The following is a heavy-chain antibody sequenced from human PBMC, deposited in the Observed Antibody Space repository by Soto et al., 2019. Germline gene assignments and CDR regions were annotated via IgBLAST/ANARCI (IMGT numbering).Heavy chain of an antibody. CDR2: INPNSGGT. CDR1: GYTFTGYY. Sequence: QVQLVQSGAEVKKPGASVKVSCKASGYTFTGYYMHWVRQAPGQGLEWMGWINPNSGGTNYAQKFQGWVTMTRDTSISTAYMELSRLRSDDTAVYYCARESPYYYDSSGAGYWFDPWGQGTLVTVSS. V-gene: IGHV1-2*04. D-gene: IGHD3-22*01. CDR3: ARESPYYYDSSGAGYWFDP. J-gene: IGHJ5*02.